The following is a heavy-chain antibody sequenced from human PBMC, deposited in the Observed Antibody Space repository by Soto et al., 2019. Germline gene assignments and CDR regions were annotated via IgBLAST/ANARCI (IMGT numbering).Heavy chain of an antibody. Sequence: PVGSLRLSCAASGGTCISYAMSWVRQAPGKGLEWVSAISGSGGSTYYADSVKGRFTISRDNSKNTLYLQMNSLRAEDTAVYYCAKYWVVIAIITTWGQGTLVTVSS. CDR3: AKYWVVIAIITT. J-gene: IGHJ5*02. CDR2: ISGSGGST. D-gene: IGHD2-21*01. V-gene: IGHV3-23*01. CDR1: GGTCISYA.